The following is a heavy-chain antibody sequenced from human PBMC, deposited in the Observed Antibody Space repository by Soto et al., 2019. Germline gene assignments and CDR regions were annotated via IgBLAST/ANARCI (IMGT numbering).Heavy chain of an antibody. CDR3: ARGRYCSSTSCYRIGGSWFDP. J-gene: IGHJ5*02. CDR1: GGSFSGYY. D-gene: IGHD2-2*02. Sequence: ETLSLTCAVYGGSFSGYYWSWIRQPPGKGLEWIGEINHSGSTNYNPSLKSRVTISVDTSKNQFSLKLSSVTAADTAVYYCARGRYCSSTSCYRIGGSWFDPWGQGTLVTVSS. V-gene: IGHV4-34*01. CDR2: INHSGST.